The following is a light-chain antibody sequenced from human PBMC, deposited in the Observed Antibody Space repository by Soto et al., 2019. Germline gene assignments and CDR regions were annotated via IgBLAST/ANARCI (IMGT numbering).Light chain of an antibody. V-gene: IGLV2-14*01. CDR2: EVT. CDR3: SSYTSTSTLHYV. J-gene: IGLJ1*01. CDR1: SSDVGGYNY. Sequence: QSALTQPASVSGSPGQSIAISCTGTSSDVGGYNYVSWYQQLPGKAPKLMIYEVTNRPSGVSYRFSGSKSGNTASLTISGLQAEDEADYFCSSYTSTSTLHYVFGTGTKVTVL.